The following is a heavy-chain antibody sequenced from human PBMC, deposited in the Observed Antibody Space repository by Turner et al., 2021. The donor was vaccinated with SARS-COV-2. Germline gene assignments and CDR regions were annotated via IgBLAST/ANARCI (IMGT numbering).Heavy chain of an antibody. CDR1: GFTLCSYA. CDR2: ISSNGGST. V-gene: IGHV3-64D*06. CDR3: VKGSY. J-gene: IGHJ4*02. Sequence: EVQLVESGGGLVQPGGSLRLSCSATGFTLCSYAMHWVRKTQGKGLEYVSDISSNGGSTNYADTVKGRLTISRENSKNTLYLQMSSLRAEDTAVYYCVKGSYWGQGTLVTVSS.